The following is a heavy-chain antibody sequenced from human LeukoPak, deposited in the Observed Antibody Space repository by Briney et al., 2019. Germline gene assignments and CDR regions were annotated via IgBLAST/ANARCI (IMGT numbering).Heavy chain of an antibody. D-gene: IGHD3-22*01. CDR3: AKDQGIYLGITMMVANTLDY. CDR2: ISGSGGST. CDR1: GFTFSSYA. V-gene: IGHV3-23*01. Sequence: GGSLRLSCAASGFTFSSYAMSWVRQAPGKGLEWVSAISGSGGSTYYADSVKGRFTISRDNSKNTLYLQMNSLRAEDTAVYYCAKDQGIYLGITMMVANTLDYWGQGTLVTVSS. J-gene: IGHJ4*02.